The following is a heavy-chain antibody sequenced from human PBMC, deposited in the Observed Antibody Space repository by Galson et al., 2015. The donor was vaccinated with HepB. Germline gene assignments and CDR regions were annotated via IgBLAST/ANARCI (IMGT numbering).Heavy chain of an antibody. CDR1: GYTFTGYD. Sequence: SVKVSCKASGYTFTGYDINWVRQATGQGLEWMGWMNPNTGNIGYGQMLQGRVTMTRNTSINTAYMELSSLRPEDTAVYYCAKDLNYYDSSGYGVYDAFDIWGQGTMVTVSS. J-gene: IGHJ3*02. CDR2: MNPNTGNI. D-gene: IGHD3-22*01. CDR3: AKDLNYYDSSGYGVYDAFDI. V-gene: IGHV1-8*01.